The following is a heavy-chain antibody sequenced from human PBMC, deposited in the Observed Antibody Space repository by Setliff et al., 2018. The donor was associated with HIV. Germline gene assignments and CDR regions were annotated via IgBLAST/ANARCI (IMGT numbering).Heavy chain of an antibody. CDR1: GFTFSSYG. Sequence: GGSLRLSCAASGFTFSSYGMHWVRQAPGKGLEWVAFIRYDGSNKYYADSVKGRFTISRDNSKNTLYLQMNSLRAEDTAVHYCVRDGGSTSWNFLYYYGMDVWGQGTTVTVSS. V-gene: IGHV3-30*02. CDR3: VRDGGSTSWNFLYYYGMDV. D-gene: IGHD2-2*01. CDR2: IRYDGSNK. J-gene: IGHJ6*02.